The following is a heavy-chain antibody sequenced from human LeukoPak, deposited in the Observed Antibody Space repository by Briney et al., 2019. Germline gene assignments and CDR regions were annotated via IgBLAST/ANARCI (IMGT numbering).Heavy chain of an antibody. Sequence: PGGSLRLSCAASGFTFSSYWMSWVRQAPGKGLEWVANIKQDGSEKYYVDSVKGRFTISRDNAKNSLYLQMNSLRAEDTAVYYCARLFDYYDSRGYYTPRANFDYWGQGTLVTVSS. D-gene: IGHD3-22*01. J-gene: IGHJ4*02. CDR1: GFTFSSYW. CDR2: IKQDGSEK. V-gene: IGHV3-7*01. CDR3: ARLFDYYDSRGYYTPRANFDY.